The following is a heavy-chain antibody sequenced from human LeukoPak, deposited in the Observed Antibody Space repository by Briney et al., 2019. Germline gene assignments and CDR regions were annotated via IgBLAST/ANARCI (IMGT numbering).Heavy chain of an antibody. D-gene: IGHD3-3*01. Sequence: PGGSLRLSCAASGFTFSSYAMSWVRQAPGKGLEWVANIKQDGSEKYYVDSVKGRFTISRDNAKNSLYLQMNSLRAEDTAVYYCARSREILEWLLYRYYFDYWGQGTLVTVSS. CDR3: ARSREILEWLLYRYYFDY. CDR2: IKQDGSEK. CDR1: GFTFSSYA. V-gene: IGHV3-7*01. J-gene: IGHJ4*02.